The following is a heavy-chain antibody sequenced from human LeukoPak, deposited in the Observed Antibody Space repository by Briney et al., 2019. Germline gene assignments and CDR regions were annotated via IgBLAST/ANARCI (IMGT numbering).Heavy chain of an antibody. CDR2: ISSSGSTI. CDR1: GFTFSDYY. J-gene: IGHJ6*02. D-gene: IGHD3-3*01. V-gene: IGHV3-11*04. CDR3: ARGRNYDFWSGPMYGMDV. Sequence: GGSLGLSCAASGFTFSDYYMSWIRQAPGKGLEWVSYISSSGSTIYYADSVKGRFTISRDNAKNSLYLQMNSLRAEDTAVYYCARGRNYDFWSGPMYGMDVWGQGTTVTVSS.